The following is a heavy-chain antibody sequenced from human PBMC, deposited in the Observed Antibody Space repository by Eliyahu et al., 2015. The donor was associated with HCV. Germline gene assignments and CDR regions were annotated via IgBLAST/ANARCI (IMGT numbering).Heavy chain of an antibody. D-gene: IGHD1-26*01. CDR3: ARGWRGGSQYYYYGMDV. CDR1: GGSISSSNW. V-gene: IGHV4-4*02. CDR2: IYPRGGT. Sequence: QVQLQESGPGLVKPSGTLSLTCAVSGGSISSSNWWSWVRQPPGKGLEWIGEIYPRGGTHHHPSLKSRVTISVDKSKNQFSLRLSSVTAADTAVYYCARGWRGGSQYYYYGMDVWGQGTTVTVSS. J-gene: IGHJ6*02.